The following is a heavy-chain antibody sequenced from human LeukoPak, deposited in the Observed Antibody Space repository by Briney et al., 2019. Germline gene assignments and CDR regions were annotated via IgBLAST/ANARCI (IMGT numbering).Heavy chain of an antibody. CDR2: IIPIYRTA. Sequence: SVTVSCTASGGTFSSYAISWGRQAPGHGREWMGWIIPIYRTANYAQNFQVRVTITTAESTCTAHMELSSLRSEDTAVYYCARTGYCGYDHRDYWGQGTLVTVSS. V-gene: IGHV1-69*05. D-gene: IGHD5-12*01. J-gene: IGHJ4*02. CDR3: ARTGYCGYDHRDY. CDR1: GGTFSSYA.